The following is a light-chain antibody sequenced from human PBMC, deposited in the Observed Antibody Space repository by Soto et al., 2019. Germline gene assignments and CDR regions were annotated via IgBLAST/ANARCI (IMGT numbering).Light chain of an antibody. CDR3: QQYGDWPPET. CDR2: GAS. CDR1: QSVSRN. J-gene: IGKJ2*01. Sequence: EVVLTQAPATLSVSPGDRVTLSCRASQSVSRNLAWYQQKPGQAPRLLIYGASTRATGVPARFSGSGSATEFTLSISSLQSEDVAVYYCQQYGDWPPETFGQGTNLEI. V-gene: IGKV3-15*01.